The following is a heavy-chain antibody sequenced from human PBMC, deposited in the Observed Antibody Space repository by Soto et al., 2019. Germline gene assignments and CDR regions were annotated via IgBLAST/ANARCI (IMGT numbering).Heavy chain of an antibody. CDR1: GGSISSGGYY. CDR2: IYYSGST. Sequence: PSETLSLTCTVSGGSISSGGYYWSWIRQHPGKGLEWIGYIYYSGSTYYNPSLKSRVTISVDTSKNQFSLKLSSVTAADTAVYYCTVTTLEADYYYYGMDVWCQGTTVTVSS. D-gene: IGHD4-4*01. J-gene: IGHJ6*02. CDR3: TVTTLEADYYYYGMDV. V-gene: IGHV4-31*03.